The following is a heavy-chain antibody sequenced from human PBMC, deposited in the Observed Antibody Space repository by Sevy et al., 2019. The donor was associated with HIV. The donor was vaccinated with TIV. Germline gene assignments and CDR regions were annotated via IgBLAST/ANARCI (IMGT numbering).Heavy chain of an antibody. V-gene: IGHV1-18*01. CDR3: ARLEYSTLDRVAAADSSLDF. J-gene: IGHJ4*02. CDR2: ISGYNVHT. D-gene: IGHD6-13*01. Sequence: ASVKVSCKASGYTFITYGITWVRQAPGQGLEWMGWISGYNVHTKYARELQGRVTITTDTSTSTAYLELRSLTSDDTAVYYCARLEYSTLDRVAAADSSLDFWGQGTLVTVSS. CDR1: GYTFITYG.